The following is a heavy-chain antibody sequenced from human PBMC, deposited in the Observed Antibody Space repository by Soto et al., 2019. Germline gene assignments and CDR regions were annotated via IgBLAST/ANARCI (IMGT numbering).Heavy chain of an antibody. D-gene: IGHD2-15*01. CDR3: ARGSAGSESVVVVPAIDFYSFDT. Sequence: QVQLVESGGGVVQPGRSLRLSCAASGFTLSSYGMHWVRQAPGKGLEWVAVIWYDGDKKYYADSVKVRFTISRDESKNTVYLHMCSLRGEDTGVYYCARGSAGSESVVVVPAIDFYSFDTWGQGTLVSVSS. J-gene: IGHJ4*02. V-gene: IGHV3-33*01. CDR2: IWYDGDKK. CDR1: GFTLSSYG.